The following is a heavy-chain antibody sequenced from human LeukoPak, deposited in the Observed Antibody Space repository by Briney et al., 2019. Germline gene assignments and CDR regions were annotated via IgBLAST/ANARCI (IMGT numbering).Heavy chain of an antibody. CDR3: ASLLKYCSGGSCLDPNFDY. Sequence: GESLKISCKGSGYSFTSYWIGWVRQMPGKGLEWMGRIDPSDSYTNYSPSFQGHVTISADKSISTAYLQWSSLKASDTAMYYCASLLKYCSGGSCLDPNFDYWGQGTLVTVSS. J-gene: IGHJ4*02. CDR2: IDPSDSYT. D-gene: IGHD2-15*01. CDR1: GYSFTSYW. V-gene: IGHV5-10-1*01.